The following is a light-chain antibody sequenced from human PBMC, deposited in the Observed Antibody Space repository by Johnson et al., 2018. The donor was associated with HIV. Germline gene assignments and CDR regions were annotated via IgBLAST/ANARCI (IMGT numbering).Light chain of an antibody. J-gene: IGLJ1*01. Sequence: QSVLTQPPSVSAAPGQKVTISCSGSSSNIGNNDVSWYQHLPGAAPKLLIYDNYKRPSGITDRFSGSKYGTSATLGITGLQTGDEADYYCGTWDSSLSAGVFGTGTKVTVL. V-gene: IGLV1-51*01. CDR1: SSNIGNND. CDR2: DNY. CDR3: GTWDSSLSAGV.